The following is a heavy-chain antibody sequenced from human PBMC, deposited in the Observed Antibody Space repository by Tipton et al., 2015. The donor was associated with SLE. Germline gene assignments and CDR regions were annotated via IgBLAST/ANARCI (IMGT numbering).Heavy chain of an antibody. CDR3: ARRINNGYYYSSGWYFDL. CDR2: IYYSGST. J-gene: IGHJ2*01. D-gene: IGHD3-22*01. CDR1: GDSISTYY. Sequence: GLVKPSETLSLICTVSGDSISTYYWSWIRQPPGKGLEWIGYIYYSGSTNYNPSLKSRLTISVDTSKNQFSLKLSSVTAADTAVYYCARRINNGYYYSSGWYFDLWGRGTLVTVSS. V-gene: IGHV4-59*08.